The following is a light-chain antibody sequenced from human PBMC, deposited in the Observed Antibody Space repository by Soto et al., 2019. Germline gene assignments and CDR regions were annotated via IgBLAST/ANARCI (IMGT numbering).Light chain of an antibody. CDR1: QSVSSSY. J-gene: IGKJ5*01. V-gene: IGKV3-20*01. Sequence: ETVLTQSPGTLSLSPGERATLSCRASQSVSSSYLAWYQQNPGQAPRLLIYGASSRATGIPDRFSGSGSGTDFTLTISRLEPEDFAVYYCQQYGSSPLVTFGQGTRLEI. CDR2: GAS. CDR3: QQYGSSPLVT.